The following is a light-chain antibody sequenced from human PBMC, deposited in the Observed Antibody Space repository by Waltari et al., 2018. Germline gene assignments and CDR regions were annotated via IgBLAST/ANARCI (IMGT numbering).Light chain of an antibody. Sequence: IQMTQSPSALSASVGDRVTITCRASPRINTWMAWYQQSPGKAPKVFIYDVSTLESGVPSRFSGSGSGTEFTLAINNLQPEDFATYYCQQYYRYYTFGQGTKLEIK. CDR2: DVS. CDR3: QQYYRYYT. CDR1: PRINTW. J-gene: IGKJ2*01. V-gene: IGKV1-5*01.